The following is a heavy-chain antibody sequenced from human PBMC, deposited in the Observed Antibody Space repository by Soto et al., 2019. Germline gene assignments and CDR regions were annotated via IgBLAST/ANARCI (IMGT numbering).Heavy chain of an antibody. V-gene: IGHV3-11*05. CDR3: ARGTTVTNLDY. J-gene: IGHJ4*02. D-gene: IGHD4-17*01. CDR2: ISSSSSYT. Sequence: GGSLRLSCAASGFTFSDYYMSWIRQAPGKGLEWVSYISSSSSYTNYADSVKGRFTISRDNARNSLYLQMNSLRAEDTAVYYCARGTTVTNLDYWGQGTLVTVSS. CDR1: GFTFSDYY.